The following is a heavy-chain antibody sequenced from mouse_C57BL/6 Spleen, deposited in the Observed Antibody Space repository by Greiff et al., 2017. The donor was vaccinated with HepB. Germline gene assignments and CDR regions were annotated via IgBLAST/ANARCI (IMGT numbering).Heavy chain of an antibody. CDR3: ARDYYGSYSDV. CDR1: GYTFTSYW. CDR2: IYPGSGST. V-gene: IGHV1-55*01. Sequence: QVHVKQPGAELVKPGASVKMSCKASGYTFTSYWITWVKQRPGQGLEWIGDIYPGSGSTNYNEKFKSKATLTVDTSSSTAYMQLSSLTSEDSAVYYCARDYYGSYSDVWGTGTTVTVSS. D-gene: IGHD1-1*01. J-gene: IGHJ1*03.